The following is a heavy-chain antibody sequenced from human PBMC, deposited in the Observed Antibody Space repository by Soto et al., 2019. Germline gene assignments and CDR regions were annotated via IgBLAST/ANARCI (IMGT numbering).Heavy chain of an antibody. Sequence: QVQLVQSGAEVKKPGASVKVSCKASGYPFSDYYIHWVRQAPGQGLEWMGIIKPSGGSTTYAPKFQGRLTMTRDTSTNTVYMELSRLTSEDTAVYYCARGAAVAGFDHWGQGTLVTGSS. CDR2: IKPSGGST. CDR3: ARGAAVAGFDH. V-gene: IGHV1-46*01. J-gene: IGHJ4*02. CDR1: GYPFSDYY. D-gene: IGHD6-19*01.